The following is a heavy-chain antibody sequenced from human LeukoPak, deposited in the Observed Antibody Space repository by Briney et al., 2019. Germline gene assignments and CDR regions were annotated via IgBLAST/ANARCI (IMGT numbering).Heavy chain of an antibody. CDR1: GFTFTSYA. D-gene: IGHD2-2*01. CDR2: ISASGDTT. Sequence: GGSLRLSCAAPGFTFTSYAMGWVRQAPGKGLEWVSSISASGDTTYYADSVKDRFTISRDNSKNTLYVQMNSLRAEDTALYYCARRPNYCSTSSCLDYWGQGTLVTVSS. CDR3: ARRPNYCSTSSCLDY. J-gene: IGHJ4*02. V-gene: IGHV3-23*01.